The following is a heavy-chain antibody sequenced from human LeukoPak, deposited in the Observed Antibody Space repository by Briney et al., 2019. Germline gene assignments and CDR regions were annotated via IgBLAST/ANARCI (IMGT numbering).Heavy chain of an antibody. Sequence: GGSLRPFCAASGFSFSNAWMSWVRQAPGKGLEWVRRIKSKADGGSTYYADSVKGRFTISRDNSKNTLYLQMNSLRAEDTAVYYCAKDRRIAVAGTRSWYFDLWGRGTLVTVSS. CDR1: GFSFSNAW. D-gene: IGHD6-19*01. J-gene: IGHJ2*01. CDR3: AKDRRIAVAGTRSWYFDL. CDR2: IKSKADGGST. V-gene: IGHV3-15*01.